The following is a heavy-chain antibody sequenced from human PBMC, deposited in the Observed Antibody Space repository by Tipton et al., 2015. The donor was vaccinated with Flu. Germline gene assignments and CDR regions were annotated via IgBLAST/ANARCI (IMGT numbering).Heavy chain of an antibody. V-gene: IGHV4-59*01. D-gene: IGHD6-13*01. J-gene: IGHJ4*02. CDR3: AKWSSSWWSFDY. Sequence: TLSLTCTVSGGSISSFYWNWIRQPPGKGLEWIGYIYYSGKSNYNPSLKSRVTMSVDTSKNQVSLNLSSVTAADTAVYYCAKWSSSWWSFDYWGQGILVTVSS. CDR1: GGSISSFY. CDR2: IYYSGKS.